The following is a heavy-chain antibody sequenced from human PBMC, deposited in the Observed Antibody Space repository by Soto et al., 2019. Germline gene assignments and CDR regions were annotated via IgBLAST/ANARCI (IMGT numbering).Heavy chain of an antibody. CDR2: MNPNSGNT. CDR3: ARHPIDEHSSSWYGVNGMDV. CDR1: GYTFTSYD. Sequence: ASVKFSCKASGYTFTSYDMNWVRQATGQGLEWMGWMNPNSGNTGYADKFQGRLTVTRNTSISTTYMELRSLRSEDTAVYYCARHPIDEHSSSWYGVNGMDVWGQGTTVTVSS. J-gene: IGHJ6*02. V-gene: IGHV1-8*01. D-gene: IGHD6-13*01.